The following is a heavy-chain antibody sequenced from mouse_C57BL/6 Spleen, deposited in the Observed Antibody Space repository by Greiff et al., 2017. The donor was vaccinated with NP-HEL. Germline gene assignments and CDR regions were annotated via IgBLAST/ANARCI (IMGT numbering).Heavy chain of an antibody. CDR3: ARAAYSYAMDY. Sequence: EVQLHQSGPELVKPGASVKISCKASGYTFTDYYMNWVKQSHGKSLEWIGDINPNNGGTSYNQKFKGKATLTVDKSSSTAYMELRSLTSEDSAGYYCARAAYSYAMDYWGQGTSVTVSS. V-gene: IGHV1-26*01. CDR2: INPNNGGT. CDR1: GYTFTDYY. J-gene: IGHJ4*01.